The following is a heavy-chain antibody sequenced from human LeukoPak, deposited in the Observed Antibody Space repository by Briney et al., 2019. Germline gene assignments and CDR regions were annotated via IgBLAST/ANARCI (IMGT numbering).Heavy chain of an antibody. D-gene: IGHD3-10*01. V-gene: IGHV3-23*01. Sequence: GGSLRLSCAASGFTFSSYAMSWVRQAPGKGLEWVPDIGDSGATTYYADSVKGRFTISRDNSKNTLYLQMSSLRAEDTAVYFCASFHYYGSGAYYLSYWGQGTLVTVSS. CDR1: GFTFSSYA. CDR3: ASFHYYGSGAYYLSY. CDR2: IGDSGATT. J-gene: IGHJ4*02.